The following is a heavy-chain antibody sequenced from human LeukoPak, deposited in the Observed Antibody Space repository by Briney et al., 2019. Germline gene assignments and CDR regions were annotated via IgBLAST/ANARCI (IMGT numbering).Heavy chain of an antibody. CDR2: IYYSGST. V-gene: IGHV4-59*01. D-gene: IGHD5-12*01. CDR3: ARDAGNSEFT. Sequence: KPSETLSLTCTVSGGSISSYYWSWIRQPPGKGLEWIGYIYYSGSTNYNPSLKSRVTISVDTSKNQFSLKLSSVTAADTAVYYCARDAGNSEFTWGQGTLVTVSS. J-gene: IGHJ5*02. CDR1: GGSISSYY.